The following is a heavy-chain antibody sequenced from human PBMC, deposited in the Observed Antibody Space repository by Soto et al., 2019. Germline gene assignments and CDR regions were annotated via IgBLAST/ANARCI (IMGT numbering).Heavy chain of an antibody. CDR2: TYYRSKWYN. Sequence: SQTLSLTCAISGDSVSSNTAAWSWTRQSPSRGLEWLGRTYYRSKWYNDYAFSVKSRITINSDTYKNQFSLQLNSVTPEATAVYYCARTPSSKTIDYRGWLDPWGQGTLVTVSS. D-gene: IGHD3-10*01. J-gene: IGHJ5*02. CDR1: GDSVSSNTAA. V-gene: IGHV6-1*01. CDR3: ARTPSSKTIDYRGWLDP.